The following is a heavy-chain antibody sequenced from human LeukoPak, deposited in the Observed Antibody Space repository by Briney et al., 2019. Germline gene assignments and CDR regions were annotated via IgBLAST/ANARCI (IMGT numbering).Heavy chain of an antibody. Sequence: GGSLRLSCAASGFTFSSYSMNWVRQAPGKGLEWVSYISSSSSTIYYADSVKGRFTIPRDNAKNSLYLQMNSLRAEDTAVYYCARDMVRGVLPYYYYYGMDVWGQGTTVTVSS. CDR3: ARDMVRGVLPYYYYYGMDV. V-gene: IGHV3-48*01. CDR1: GFTFSSYS. CDR2: ISSSSSTI. D-gene: IGHD3-10*01. J-gene: IGHJ6*02.